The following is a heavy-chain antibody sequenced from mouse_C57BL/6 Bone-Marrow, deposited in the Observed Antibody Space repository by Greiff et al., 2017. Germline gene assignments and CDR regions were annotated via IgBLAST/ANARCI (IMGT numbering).Heavy chain of an antibody. CDR1: GYTFTSYG. Sequence: VQLQESGAELARPGASVKLSCKASGYTFTSYGISWVKQRPGQGLEWIGEIYPRSGNTYYNEKFKGKATLTADKSSSTAYMELRSLTSEDSADYLCAGGYYGWFAYWGQGTLVTVAA. CDR2: IYPRSGNT. D-gene: IGHD1-1*01. CDR3: AGGYYGWFAY. V-gene: IGHV1-81*01. J-gene: IGHJ3*01.